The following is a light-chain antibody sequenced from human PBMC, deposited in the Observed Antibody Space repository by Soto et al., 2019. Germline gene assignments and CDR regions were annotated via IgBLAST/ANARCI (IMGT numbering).Light chain of an antibody. V-gene: IGKV1-39*01. CDR3: QQSYNSPQT. J-gene: IGKJ1*01. CDR2: AAS. Sequence: DIQMTQSPSSLSASVGDEVTITCRASQTIMTYLNWYQLKPGKPPRLLIYAASSLQSGVLSRFSGSGSGTDFTLTISSLQPEDFATYSCQQSYNSPQTFGRGTKVEIK. CDR1: QTIMTY.